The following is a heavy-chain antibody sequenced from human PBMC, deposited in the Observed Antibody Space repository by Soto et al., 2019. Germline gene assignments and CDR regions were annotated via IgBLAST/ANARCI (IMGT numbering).Heavy chain of an antibody. CDR1: GFTFSSYS. Sequence: GGSLRLSCAASGFTFSSYSMNWVRQAPGKGLEWVSSISSSSSYIYYADSVKGRFTISRDNAKNSLYLQMNSLRAEDTAVYYCARVGPVAAFDIWGQGTMVTVSS. J-gene: IGHJ3*02. CDR2: ISSSSSYI. V-gene: IGHV3-21*01. CDR3: ARVGPVAAFDI.